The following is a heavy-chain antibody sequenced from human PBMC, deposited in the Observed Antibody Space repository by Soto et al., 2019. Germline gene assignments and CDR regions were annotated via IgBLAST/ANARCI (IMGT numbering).Heavy chain of an antibody. CDR1: GFTFTSSA. D-gene: IGHD2-15*01. Sequence: GASVKVSCKASGFTFTSSAVQWVRQARGQRLEWIGWIVVGSGNTNYAQKFQERVTITRDMSTSTAYMELSSLRSEDTAVYYCAAAPNSAGMYYYYGMDVWGQGTTVTVSS. J-gene: IGHJ6*02. CDR2: IVVGSGNT. V-gene: IGHV1-58*01. CDR3: AAAPNSAGMYYYYGMDV.